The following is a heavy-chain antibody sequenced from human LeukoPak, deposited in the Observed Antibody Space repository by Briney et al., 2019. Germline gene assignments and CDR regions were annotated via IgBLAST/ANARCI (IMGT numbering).Heavy chain of an antibody. J-gene: IGHJ5*02. Sequence: ASVKVSCKASGYTFTGYYMHWVRQAPGQGLEWMGWINPNSGGTNYAQKFQGRVTITADESTSTAYMELSSLRSEDTAVYYCARTPQALDPWGQGTLVTVSS. CDR3: ARTPQALDP. CDR2: INPNSGGT. V-gene: IGHV1-2*02. CDR1: GYTFTGYY.